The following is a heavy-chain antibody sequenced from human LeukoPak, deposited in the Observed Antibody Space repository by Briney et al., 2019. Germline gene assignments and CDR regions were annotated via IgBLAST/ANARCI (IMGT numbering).Heavy chain of an antibody. CDR2: IWYDGSNK. D-gene: IGHD6-13*01. CDR3: ARDAALDAFDI. J-gene: IGHJ3*02. Sequence: PGRSLRLSCAASGFTFSSYGMHWVRQAPGKGLEWVAVIWYDGSNKYYADSVKGRFTISRDNSKNTLYLQMNSLRAEDTAVYYCARDAALDAFDIWGQGTMVTVSS. V-gene: IGHV3-33*01. CDR1: GFTFSSYG.